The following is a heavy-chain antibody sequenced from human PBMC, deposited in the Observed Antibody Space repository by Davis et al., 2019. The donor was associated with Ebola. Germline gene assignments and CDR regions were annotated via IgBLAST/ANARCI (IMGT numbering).Heavy chain of an antibody. Sequence: ASVKVSCKASGYTFATYDVFWVRQAVGQGLEWMGWMNPNNGNTGYAQKFQGRVTMTRNNSINTAYMEVNGLTSEDTAVYYCARDREQWLVLSLFDYWGQGTLVTVSS. CDR2: MNPNNGNT. J-gene: IGHJ4*02. V-gene: IGHV1-8*01. D-gene: IGHD6-19*01. CDR3: ARDREQWLVLSLFDY. CDR1: GYTFATYD.